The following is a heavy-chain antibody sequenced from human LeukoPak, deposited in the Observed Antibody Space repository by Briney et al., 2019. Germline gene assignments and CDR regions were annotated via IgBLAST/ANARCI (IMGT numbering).Heavy chain of an antibody. CDR2: IYPNSGDT. J-gene: IGHJ6*03. CDR1: GYMFTGYY. D-gene: IGHD4-17*01. V-gene: IGHV1-2*02. Sequence: GASVKVSCKASGYMFTGYYMHWVRQAPGQGLEWLGWIYPNSGDTNYAQKFQGRVTMTRDTSISTAYMGLSRLSSDDTAVYYCARDFNYGDSSNYYMDVWGKGTTVTVSS. CDR3: ARDFNYGDSSNYYMDV.